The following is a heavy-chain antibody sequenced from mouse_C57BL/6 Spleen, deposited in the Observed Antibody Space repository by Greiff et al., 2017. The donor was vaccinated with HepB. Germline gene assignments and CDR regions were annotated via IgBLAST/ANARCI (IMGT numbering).Heavy chain of an antibody. J-gene: IGHJ1*03. Sequence: QVQLQQSGPELVKPGASVKISCKASGYAFSSSWMNWVKQRPGKGLEWIGRIYPGDGDTNYNGKFKGKATLTADKSSSTAYMQLSSLTSEDSAVYLCAHLYSNYVGWYFDVWGTGTTVTVSS. V-gene: IGHV1-82*01. D-gene: IGHD2-5*01. CDR3: AHLYSNYVGWYFDV. CDR1: GYAFSSSW. CDR2: IYPGDGDT.